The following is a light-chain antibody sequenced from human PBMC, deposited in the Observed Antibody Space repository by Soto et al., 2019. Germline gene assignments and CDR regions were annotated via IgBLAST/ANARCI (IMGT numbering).Light chain of an antibody. V-gene: IGKV3-20*01. Sequence: EIVLTQSPGTLSLSPGERATLSCRASQSVSSSYLAWYQQKPGQAPRLLIYGASSRATGIPDRFSGSGSGTDFTLTISRLETEDFAVYYCQQYGSSRWTFGQGTKVEI. CDR1: QSVSSSY. CDR2: GAS. CDR3: QQYGSSRWT. J-gene: IGKJ1*01.